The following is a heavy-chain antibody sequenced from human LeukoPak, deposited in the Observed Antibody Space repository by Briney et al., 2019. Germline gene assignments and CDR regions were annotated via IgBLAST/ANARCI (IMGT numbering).Heavy chain of an antibody. J-gene: IGHJ3*02. D-gene: IGHD5-24*01. V-gene: IGHV4-34*01. CDR1: GGSFSGYY. CDR3: ARQTSRDGYNFDAFDI. Sequence: SSETLSRNCAVYGGSFSGYYWSWIRQPPGKGLEWIGEINHSGSTNYNPSLKSRVTISVDTSKNQFSLKLSSVTAADTAVYYCARQTSRDGYNFDAFDIWGQGTMVTVSS. CDR2: INHSGST.